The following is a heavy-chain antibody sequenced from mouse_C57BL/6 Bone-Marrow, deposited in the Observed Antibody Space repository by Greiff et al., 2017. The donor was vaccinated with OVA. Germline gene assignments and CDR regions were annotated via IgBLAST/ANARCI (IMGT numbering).Heavy chain of an antibody. CDR1: GFSLTSYG. Sequence: QVQLQQSGPGLVQPSQSLSITCTVSGFSLTSYGVHWVRQSPGKGLEWLGVIWRGGSTDYNAAFMSRLSITKDNSKSQVFFKMNSLQADDTAIYYCAKKKGPYSNGFYAMDYWGQGTSVTVSS. D-gene: IGHD2-5*01. CDR2: IWRGGST. J-gene: IGHJ4*01. CDR3: AKKKGPYSNGFYAMDY. V-gene: IGHV2-5*01.